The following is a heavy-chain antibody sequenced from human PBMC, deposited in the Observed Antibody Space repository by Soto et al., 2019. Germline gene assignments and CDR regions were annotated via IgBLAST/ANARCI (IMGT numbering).Heavy chain of an antibody. CDR3: ARSDYDFWSGYLYNWFDP. J-gene: IGHJ5*02. D-gene: IGHD3-3*01. Sequence: QVQLQESGPGLVKPSGTLSLTCAVSSGSISSSNWWSWVRQPPGKGLEWIGEIYHSGSTNYNPSLKSRVTISVDKSKNQLSLKLSSVTAADTAVYYCARSDYDFWSGYLYNWFDPWGQGTLVTVSS. V-gene: IGHV4-4*02. CDR1: SGSISSSNW. CDR2: IYHSGST.